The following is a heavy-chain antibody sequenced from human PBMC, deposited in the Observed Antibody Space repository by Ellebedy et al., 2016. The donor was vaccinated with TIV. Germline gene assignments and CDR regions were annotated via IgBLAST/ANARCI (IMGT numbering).Heavy chain of an antibody. D-gene: IGHD4-23*01. CDR1: GGSFSGYY. Sequence: SETLSLXXAVYGGSFSGYYWSWIRQPPGKGLEWIGEINHSGSTNYNPSLKSRVTISVDKSKNQFSLKLSSVTAADTAVYYCARGVNELLPDYWGQGTLVTVSS. J-gene: IGHJ4*02. CDR3: ARGVNELLPDY. V-gene: IGHV4-34*01. CDR2: INHSGST.